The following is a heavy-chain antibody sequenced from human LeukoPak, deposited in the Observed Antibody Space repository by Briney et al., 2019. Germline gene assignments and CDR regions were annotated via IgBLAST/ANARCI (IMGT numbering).Heavy chain of an antibody. CDR2: INHSGST. CDR1: GGSFSGYY. V-gene: IGHV4-34*01. CDR3: ARTGSGWYSRGGWYYYYMDV. J-gene: IGHJ6*03. D-gene: IGHD6-19*01. Sequence: SETLSLTCAVYGGSFSGYYWSWIRQPPGKGLEWIGEINHSGSTNYNPSLKSRVTISVDTSKNQFSLKLSSVTAADTAVYYCARTGSGWYSRGGWYYYYMDVWGKGTTVTVSS.